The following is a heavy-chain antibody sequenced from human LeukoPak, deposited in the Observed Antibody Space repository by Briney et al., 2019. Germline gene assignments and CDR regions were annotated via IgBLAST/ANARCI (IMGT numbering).Heavy chain of an antibody. D-gene: IGHD4-23*01. CDR3: ARDAGYGGNSDY. V-gene: IGHV3-7*01. CDR1: GFTFNMYW. J-gene: IGHJ4*02. CDR2: INKDGSDK. Sequence: GGSLRLTCAASGFTFNMYWMTWVRQAPGKGLESVAYINKDGSDKYYVDSVKGRFTVSRDNAKNSLYLQMNSLRAEDTAVYYCARDAGYGGNSDYWGQGTLVTVSS.